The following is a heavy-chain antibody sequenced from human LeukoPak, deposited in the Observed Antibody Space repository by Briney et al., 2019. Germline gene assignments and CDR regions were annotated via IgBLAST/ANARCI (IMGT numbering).Heavy chain of an antibody. V-gene: IGHV5-51*01. CDR1: GYSFTSYW. J-gene: IGHJ4*02. CDR3: ASRPFETTVVPLDYY. Sequence: GASLNISWKGSGYSFTSYWIGWVRQTPGKGLGLMGIIYPVDTDTRYSTSFQGQVTISANKSISTAYLQWSSLKASVSAMYYCASRPFETTVVPLDYYCGQGAEVTVSS. CDR2: IYPVDTDT. D-gene: IGHD4-17*01.